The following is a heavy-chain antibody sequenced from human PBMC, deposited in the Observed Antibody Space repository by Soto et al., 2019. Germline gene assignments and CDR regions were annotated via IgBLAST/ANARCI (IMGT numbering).Heavy chain of an antibody. V-gene: IGHV3-30*18. D-gene: IGHD1-1*01. J-gene: IGHJ4*02. CDR2: ISYDGINK. Sequence: QVQLVESGGGVVQPGRSLRLSCAASGFTFSSYGMHWVRQAPGKGLEWVAVISYDGINKYYADSVKGRFTISRDNSKNTLYRQMNSLRAEDTVVYYCAKSVYNWNDGFFDYWGQGTLVTVSS. CDR1: GFTFSSYG. CDR3: AKSVYNWNDGFFDY.